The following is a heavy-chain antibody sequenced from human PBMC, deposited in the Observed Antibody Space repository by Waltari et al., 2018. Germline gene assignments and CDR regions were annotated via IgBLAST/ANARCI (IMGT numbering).Heavy chain of an antibody. CDR2: VIPIFGTA. V-gene: IGHV1-69*05. J-gene: IGHJ3*02. D-gene: IGHD6-19*01. Sequence: QVQLVQSGAEVKKPGSSVKVSCKASGGTFSSYAISWVRQAPGQGLEWMGGVIPIFGTANYAQKVQGRVTITTDEATSTAYMELSSLRSEDTAVYYCARDPAGSSGWYYGIDAFDIWGQGTMVTVSS. CDR3: ARDPAGSSGWYYGIDAFDI. CDR1: GGTFSSYA.